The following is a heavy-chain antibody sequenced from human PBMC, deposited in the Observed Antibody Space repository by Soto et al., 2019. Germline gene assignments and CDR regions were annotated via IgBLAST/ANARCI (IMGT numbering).Heavy chain of an antibody. V-gene: IGHV3-49*03. CDR1: GFTFGDYS. CDR3: TREYLSGYDLGFDY. J-gene: IGHJ4*02. CDR2: IRSKAYGGTT. D-gene: IGHD5-12*01. Sequence: GGSLRLSCTASGFTFGDYSMSWFRQAPGKGLEWVGFIRSKAYGGTTEYAASVKGRFTISRDDSKSIAYLQMNSLKTEDTAVYYCTREYLSGYDLGFDYWGQGTLVTVSS.